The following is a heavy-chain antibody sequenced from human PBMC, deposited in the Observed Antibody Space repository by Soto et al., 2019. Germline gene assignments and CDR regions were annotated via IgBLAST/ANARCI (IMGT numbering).Heavy chain of an antibody. CDR3: ARGEYCINGVCYLPADYYYYYYMDV. D-gene: IGHD2-8*01. CDR1: GTSVSSGSFY. V-gene: IGHV4-61*01. CDR2: VYYTGST. J-gene: IGHJ6*03. Sequence: SETLSLTCDVSGTSVSSGSFYFHWIRQAPGKGQEWIGYVYYTGSTSYNTSLKSRVTLSVDTSKNQYSLKLNSVTAADTAVYYCARGEYCINGVCYLPADYYYYYYMDVWGKGTTVTVSS.